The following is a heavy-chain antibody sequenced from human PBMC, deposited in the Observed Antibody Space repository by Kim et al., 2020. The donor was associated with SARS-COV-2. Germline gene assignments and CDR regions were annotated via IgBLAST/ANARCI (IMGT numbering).Heavy chain of an antibody. CDR2: IRSRGNGGTT. CDR3: TSIKYSNGWPLPFFDF. V-gene: IGHV3-49*04. D-gene: IGHD6-19*01. Sequence: GGSLRLSCTTSGFTFADYAMSWVRQAPGKGLEWVGFIRSRGNGGTTDYAASVRGRFTISRDDSKSIAYLQMNSLKTEDTAMYYCTSIKYSNGWPLPFFDFWGQGTLVTASS. CDR1: GFTFADYA. J-gene: IGHJ4*02.